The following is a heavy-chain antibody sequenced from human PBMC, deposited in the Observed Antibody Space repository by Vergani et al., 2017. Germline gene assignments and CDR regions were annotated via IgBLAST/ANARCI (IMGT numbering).Heavy chain of an antibody. CDR3: ARDGWELLDYFYYMDV. V-gene: IGHV3-11*04. J-gene: IGHJ6*03. Sequence: VQLVESGGGLVKPGGSLRLSCAASGFTFINAWMTWVRQAPGKGLEWVSYISSSGSTIYYADSVKGRFTISRDNAKNSLYLQMDSLRAEDTAVYYCARDGWELLDYFYYMDVWGKGTTVTVSS. CDR1: GFTFINAW. CDR2: ISSSGSTI. D-gene: IGHD1-26*01.